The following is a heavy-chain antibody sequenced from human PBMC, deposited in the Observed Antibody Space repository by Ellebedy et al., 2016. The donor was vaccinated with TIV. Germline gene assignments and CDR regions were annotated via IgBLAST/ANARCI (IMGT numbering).Heavy chain of an antibody. J-gene: IGHJ4*02. D-gene: IGHD3-22*01. CDR2: INHSRST. CDR1: GGSFSGYY. Sequence: SETLSLTXAVYGGSFSGYYWSWIRQPPGKGLEWIGEINHSRSTNYKPSLKSRVTISVDTSKNQFSLKMRSVTAADTAVYYCARGRRYSESSGYFLDYWGRGTLVTVSS. V-gene: IGHV4-34*01. CDR3: ARGRRYSESSGYFLDY.